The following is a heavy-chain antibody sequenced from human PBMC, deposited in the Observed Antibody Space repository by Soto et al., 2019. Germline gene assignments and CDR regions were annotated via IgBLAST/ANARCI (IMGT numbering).Heavy chain of an antibody. D-gene: IGHD2-15*01. Sequence: QITLKESGPTLVKPTQTLTLTCTFSGFSLSSSGVGVGWIRQPPGKALEWLAVIYCDDDKRYSPSLKSRLTITKDTSKNQVVLTMTNMDPVDTATYYCGHSGGYRIIDYWGQGTLVTVSS. V-gene: IGHV2-5*02. CDR1: GFSLSSSGVG. J-gene: IGHJ4*02. CDR3: GHSGGYRIIDY. CDR2: IYCDDDK.